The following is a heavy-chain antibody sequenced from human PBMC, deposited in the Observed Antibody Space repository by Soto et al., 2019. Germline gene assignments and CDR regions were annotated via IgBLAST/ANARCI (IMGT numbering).Heavy chain of an antibody. CDR1: GFTFSSYG. D-gene: IGHD2-2*01. Sequence: QVQLVESGGGVVQPGRSLRLSCAASGFTFSSYGMHWVRQAPGKGLEWVAVIWYDGSNKYYADSVKGRFTISRDNSKNTLYLQMNSLRAEDTAVYYCARGRGYCSSTSCYHRNYYYYGMDVWGQGTTVTVSS. CDR3: ARGRGYCSSTSCYHRNYYYYGMDV. CDR2: IWYDGSNK. J-gene: IGHJ6*02. V-gene: IGHV3-33*01.